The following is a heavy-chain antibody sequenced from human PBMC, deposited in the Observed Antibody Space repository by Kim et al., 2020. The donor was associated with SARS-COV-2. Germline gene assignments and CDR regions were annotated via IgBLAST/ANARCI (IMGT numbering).Heavy chain of an antibody. J-gene: IGHJ5*02. CDR2: IYPGDSDT. CDR3: ARKDTAMVKDNWFDP. CDR1: GYSFTSYW. Sequence: GESLKISCKGSGYSFTSYWIGWVRQMPGKGLEWMGIIYPGDSDTRYSPSFQGQVTISADKSISTAYLQWSSLKASDTAMYYCARKDTAMVKDNWFDPWGQGTLVTVSS. V-gene: IGHV5-51*01. D-gene: IGHD5-18*01.